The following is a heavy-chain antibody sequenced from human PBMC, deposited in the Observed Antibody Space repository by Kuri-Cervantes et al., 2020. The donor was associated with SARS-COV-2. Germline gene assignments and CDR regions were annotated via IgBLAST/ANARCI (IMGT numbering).Heavy chain of an antibody. CDR1: GFTFSSYD. CDR3: ARAKLGGYDAFDL. D-gene: IGHD3-22*01. V-gene: IGHV3-48*03. CDR2: IRSSSSII. Sequence: GGSLRLSCAASGFTFSSYDMNWVRQAPGKGLEWVSYIRSSSSIIYYADSVKGRFTISRDNANNSLSLQMNSLGAEDTAVYYCARAKLGGYDAFDLWGQGTMVTVSS. J-gene: IGHJ3*01.